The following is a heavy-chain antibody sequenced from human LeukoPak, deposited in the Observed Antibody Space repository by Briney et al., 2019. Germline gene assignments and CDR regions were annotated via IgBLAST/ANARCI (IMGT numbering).Heavy chain of an antibody. CDR2: ISSSNSYI. CDR3: AREGIAFGGPTTSDY. J-gene: IGHJ4*02. Sequence: PGGSLRLSCAASGFTFSTYNMNWVRQAPGKGLEWVSSISSSNSYIYYADSVKGRFTISRDNAKNSLYLQMNSLRAEDTAVYYCAREGIAFGGPTTSDYWGQGTLLTVSS. CDR1: GFTFSTYN. V-gene: IGHV3-21*01. D-gene: IGHD3-16*01.